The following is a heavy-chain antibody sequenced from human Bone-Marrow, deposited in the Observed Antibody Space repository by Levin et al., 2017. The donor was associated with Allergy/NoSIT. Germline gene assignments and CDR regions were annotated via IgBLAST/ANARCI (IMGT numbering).Heavy chain of an antibody. D-gene: IGHD3-10*02. CDR2: IGTAGDT. J-gene: IGHJ3*02. CDR1: GFTFSSYD. CDR3: ARGENVHDAFDI. Sequence: GGSLRLSCAASGFTFSSYDMHWVRQATGKGLEWVSAIGTAGDTYYPGSVKGRFTISRENAKNSLYLQMNSLRAGDTAVYYCARGENVHDAFDIWGQGTMVTVSS. V-gene: IGHV3-13*01.